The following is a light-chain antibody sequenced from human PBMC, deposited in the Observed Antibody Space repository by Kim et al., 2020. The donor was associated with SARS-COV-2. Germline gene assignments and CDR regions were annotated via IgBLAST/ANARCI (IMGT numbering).Light chain of an antibody. CDR1: QSTDNF. J-gene: IGKJ1*01. CDR3: QQSYSNPPT. V-gene: IGKV1-39*01. Sequence: ASVGDTDNISCRVSQSTDNFLNWDQLRPGKDPEVLIYGASTLQTGVPSRFSGSGSGTDFALTITSLQPQDFAIYLCQQSYSNPPTFGPGTKVDIK. CDR2: GAS.